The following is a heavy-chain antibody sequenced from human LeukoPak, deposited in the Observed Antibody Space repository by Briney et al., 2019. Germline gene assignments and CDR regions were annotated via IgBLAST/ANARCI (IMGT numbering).Heavy chain of an antibody. CDR3: AKGGASVTRYVDY. Sequence: AGGSLRLSCAASGFTFSSYWMSWVRQTPGKGLEWVGIMSNSGENTFYGEAVKGRFTISRDNSQNMLYLQMNSLRPEDTAVYYCAKGGASVTRYVDYWGQGTLVTVSS. CDR1: GFTFSSYW. J-gene: IGHJ4*02. CDR2: MSNSGENT. V-gene: IGHV3-30*18. D-gene: IGHD4-17*01.